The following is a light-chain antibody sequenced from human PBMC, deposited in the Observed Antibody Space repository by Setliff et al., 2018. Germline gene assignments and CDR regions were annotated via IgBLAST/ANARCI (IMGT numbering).Light chain of an antibody. J-gene: IGLJ2*01. CDR1: RSNIGGGYD. CDR2: GDS. V-gene: IGLV1-40*01. Sequence: QSALTQPPSVSGAPGQRVTISCTGSRSNIGGGYDVHWYQQLPGTAPKVLIYGDSNRPSGVPDRFSGSKSGTSASLAITGLQAEDEADYYCQSYDSSLRGSVFGGGTKVTVL. CDR3: QSYDSSLRGSV.